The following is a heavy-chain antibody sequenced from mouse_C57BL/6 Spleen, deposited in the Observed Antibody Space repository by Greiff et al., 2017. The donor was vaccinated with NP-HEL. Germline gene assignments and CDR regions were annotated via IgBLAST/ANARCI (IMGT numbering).Heavy chain of an antibody. CDR3: ARGGLLRSTDLYYYAMDY. J-gene: IGHJ4*01. CDR2: IYPRSGNT. V-gene: IGHV1-81*01. Sequence: QVQLKQSGAELARPGASVKLSCKASGYTFTSYGISWVKQRTGQGLEWIGEIYPRSGNTYYNEKFKGKATLTADKSSSTAYMELRSLTSEDSAVYFCARGGLLRSTDLYYYAMDYWGQGTSVTVSS. CDR1: GYTFTSYG. D-gene: IGHD2-3*01.